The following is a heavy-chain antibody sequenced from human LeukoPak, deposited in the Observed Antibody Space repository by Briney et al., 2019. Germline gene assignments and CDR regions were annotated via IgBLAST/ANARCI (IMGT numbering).Heavy chain of an antibody. CDR2: IYYSGST. J-gene: IGHJ4*02. V-gene: IGHV4-39*01. Sequence: SQTLSLTCTVSGVSISSSSYYWGWIRQPPGKGLEWIGSIYYSGSTYYNPSLKSRVTISVDTSKTQFSLKLSSVTAADTAVYYCARKTMMVGPRFDYWGQGTLVTVSS. D-gene: IGHD3-22*01. CDR1: GVSISSSSYY. CDR3: ARKTMMVGPRFDY.